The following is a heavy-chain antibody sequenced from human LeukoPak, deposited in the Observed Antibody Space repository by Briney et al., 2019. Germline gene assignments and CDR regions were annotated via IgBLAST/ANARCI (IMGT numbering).Heavy chain of an antibody. CDR3: ATKGGDY. CDR2: ISYDGSNK. CDR1: GFTFSSYG. J-gene: IGHJ4*02. Sequence: GGSLRLSCAASGFTFSSYGMHWVRQAPGKGLEWVAVISYDGSNKYYVDSVKGRFTISRDNAKNSQYLQMNSLRVEDTAVYYCATKGGDYWGQGTLVTVSS. V-gene: IGHV3-30*03. D-gene: IGHD3-16*01.